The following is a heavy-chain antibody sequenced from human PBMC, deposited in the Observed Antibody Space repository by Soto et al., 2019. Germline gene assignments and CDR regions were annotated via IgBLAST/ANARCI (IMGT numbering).Heavy chain of an antibody. V-gene: IGHV3-48*02. Sequence: GGSLRLSCAASGFTFSSYSMNWVRQAPGKGLEWVSYISSSSSTIYYADSVKGRFTISRDNAKNSLYLQMNSLRDEDTAVYYCARLSSLSVPGYSGYDYIDYWGQGTLVTVSS. J-gene: IGHJ4*02. D-gene: IGHD5-12*01. CDR2: ISSSSSTI. CDR1: GFTFSSYS. CDR3: ARLSSLSVPGYSGYDYIDY.